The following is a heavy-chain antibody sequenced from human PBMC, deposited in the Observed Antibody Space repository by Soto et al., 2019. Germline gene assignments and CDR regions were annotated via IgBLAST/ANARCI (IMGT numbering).Heavy chain of an antibody. D-gene: IGHD2-2*01. J-gene: IGHJ4*02. V-gene: IGHV3-11*01. CDR3: ARDGIVVVPAATNLYGDTDYLDY. Sequence: GGSLRLSCAASGFTFSDYYMSWIRQAPGKGLEWVSYISSSGSTIYYADSVKGRFTISRDNAKNSLYLQMNSLRAEDTAVYYCARDGIVVVPAATNLYGDTDYLDYWGQGTLVTVSS. CDR2: ISSSGSTI. CDR1: GFTFSDYY.